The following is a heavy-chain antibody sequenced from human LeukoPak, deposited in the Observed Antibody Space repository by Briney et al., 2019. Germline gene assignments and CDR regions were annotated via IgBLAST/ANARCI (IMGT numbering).Heavy chain of an antibody. CDR3: AEPLGGSYPQPFDY. J-gene: IGHJ4*02. Sequence: GGCLRLSCAASGFTFSRYGMYWVREAPGKGLGWVADIRYDATHKLYVDSVTGRFAISGDNSKNTPYLQMNSLRAEDTALYYCAEPLGGSYPQPFDYWGQGTLVTVSS. CDR1: GFTFSRYG. V-gene: IGHV3-30*02. CDR2: IRYDATHK. D-gene: IGHD1-26*01.